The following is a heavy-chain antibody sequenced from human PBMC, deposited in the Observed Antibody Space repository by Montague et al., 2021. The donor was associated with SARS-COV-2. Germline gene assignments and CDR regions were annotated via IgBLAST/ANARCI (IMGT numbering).Heavy chain of an antibody. Sequence: SETLSLTCAVYGESFSGFFWSWIRQPPGKGLEWIAEINDRGVTNXNYNLSLGSRVTISADTSKNQFSLKLRSVTAADTAVYYCARWDPQTLTVISLRGKSANDYWGQGTLVTVSS. V-gene: IGHV4-34*01. CDR2: INDRGVTNX. D-gene: IGHD4-11*01. J-gene: IGHJ4*02. CDR3: ARWDPQTLTVISLRGKSANDY. CDR1: GESFSGFF.